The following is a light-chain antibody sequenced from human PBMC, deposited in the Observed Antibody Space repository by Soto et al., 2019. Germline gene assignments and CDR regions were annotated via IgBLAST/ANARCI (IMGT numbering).Light chain of an antibody. CDR3: QQRSNRPST. CDR2: DAT. CDR1: QSVTYS. V-gene: IGKV3-11*01. J-gene: IGKJ5*01. Sequence: VGMTGAPATRALLGGRKTTLYYRASQSVTYSLAWYQQRPGQAPRILIYDATNRATGIPARFSGSGSGTDFTLTISRLQTEDFAVYSCQQRSNRPSTFGQGTRLEIK.